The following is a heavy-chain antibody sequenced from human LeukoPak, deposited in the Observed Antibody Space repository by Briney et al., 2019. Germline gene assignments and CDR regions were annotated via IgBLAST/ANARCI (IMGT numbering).Heavy chain of an antibody. CDR2: ISYGGST. J-gene: IGHJ4*02. V-gene: IGHV4-39*01. D-gene: IGHD2-21*01. CDR1: GGSISSNSNY. Sequence: SETLSLTCAVSGGSISSNSNYWAWIRQPPGRGLEWIGSISYGGSTYYSPSLESRVTISVDTSKNQFSLNLSSVTAADTAVYYCARQALWFFDHWGQGTLVTVSS. CDR3: ARQALWFFDH.